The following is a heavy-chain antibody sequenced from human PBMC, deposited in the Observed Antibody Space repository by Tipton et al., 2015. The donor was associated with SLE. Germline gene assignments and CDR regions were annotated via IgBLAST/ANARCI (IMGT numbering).Heavy chain of an antibody. CDR1: GGSISSGGYS. J-gene: IGHJ6*02. V-gene: IGHV4-61*09. D-gene: IGHD5/OR15-5a*01. Sequence: TLSLTCTVSGGSISSGGYSWSWIRQPPGKGLEWIGYIYTSGSTNYNPSLKSRVTISVDTSKNQFSLKLSSVTAADTAVYYCARDRLYYYGMDVWGQGTTVTVSS. CDR3: ARDRLYYYGMDV. CDR2: IYTSGST.